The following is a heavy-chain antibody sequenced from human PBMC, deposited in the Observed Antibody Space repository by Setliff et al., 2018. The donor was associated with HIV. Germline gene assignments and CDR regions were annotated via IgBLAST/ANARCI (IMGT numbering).Heavy chain of an antibody. CDR2: IIRDSSYI. CDR3: ARDGTTLLAAMDV. J-gene: IGHJ6*03. D-gene: IGHD1-7*01. Sequence: PGGSLRLSCVASGFTLSTYRMNWVRQAPGKGLEWVSSIIRDSSYIFDADSVKGRFTISRDNAQNSLYLQMNNLRVEDTAVYYCARDGTTLLAAMDVWGKGTTVTV. CDR1: GFTLSTYR. V-gene: IGHV3-21*01.